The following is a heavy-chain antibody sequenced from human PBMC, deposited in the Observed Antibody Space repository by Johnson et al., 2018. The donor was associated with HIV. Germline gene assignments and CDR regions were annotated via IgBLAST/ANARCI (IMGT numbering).Heavy chain of an antibody. D-gene: IGHD3-16*01. CDR3: AKPRYYDNAFEM. Sequence: VQLVESGGGLVQPGGSLRLSCAASGLTFSNYAMSWVRQGPGKGLEWVSAIGASGGRTFYADSVKGRFTISRDNSKNPLYLQRNSLRAEDTAVYYCAKPRYYDNAFEMWGQGTMVTVSS. V-gene: IGHV3-23*04. CDR2: IGASGGRT. J-gene: IGHJ3*02. CDR1: GLTFSNYA.